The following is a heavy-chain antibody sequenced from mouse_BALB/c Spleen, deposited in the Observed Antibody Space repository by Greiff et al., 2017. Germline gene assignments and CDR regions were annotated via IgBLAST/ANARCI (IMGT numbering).Heavy chain of an antibody. CDR1: GFTFSSYG. CDR2: ISSGGSYT. V-gene: IGHV5-6*01. Sequence: EVQLVESGGDLVKPGGSLKLSCAASGFTFSSYGMSWVRQTPDKRLEWVATISSGGSYTYYPDSVKGRFTISRDNAKNTLYLQMSSLKSEDTAMYYCARHDYYGSSRDYAMDYWGQGTSVTVSS. D-gene: IGHD1-1*01. CDR3: ARHDYYGSSRDYAMDY. J-gene: IGHJ4*01.